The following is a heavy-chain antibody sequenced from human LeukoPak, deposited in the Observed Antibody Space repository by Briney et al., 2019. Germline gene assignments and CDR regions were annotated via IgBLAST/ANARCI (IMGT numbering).Heavy chain of an antibody. D-gene: IGHD1-1*01. CDR1: GFTFSSYG. CDR3: ARDQAWNRPYYYYGMDV. V-gene: IGHV3-30*03. J-gene: IGHJ6*02. Sequence: GGSLRLSCAASGFTFSSYGMHWVRQAPGKGLEWVAVISYDGNNKYYADSVKGRFTISRDNSRNTLYLQMNSLRAEDTAVYYCARDQAWNRPYYYYGMDVWGQGTTITVSS. CDR2: ISYDGNNK.